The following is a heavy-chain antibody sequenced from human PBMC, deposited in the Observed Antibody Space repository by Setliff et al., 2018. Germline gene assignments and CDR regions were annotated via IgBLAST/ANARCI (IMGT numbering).Heavy chain of an antibody. CDR2: INYSGST. D-gene: IGHD3-16*01. CDR3: ARDGGEY. V-gene: IGHV4-38-2*02. Sequence: SETLSLTCAVSGYSISSGYYWGWIRQPPGKGLEWIGSINYSGSTYYNPSLKSRVTISVETSKNQFSLKLSSVTAADTAVYYCARDGGEYWGQGTLVTVSS. CDR1: GYSISSGYY. J-gene: IGHJ4*02.